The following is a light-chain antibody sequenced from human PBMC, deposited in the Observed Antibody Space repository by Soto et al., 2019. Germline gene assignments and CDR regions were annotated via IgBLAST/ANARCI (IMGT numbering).Light chain of an antibody. CDR1: QSVTNRY. V-gene: IGKV3-20*01. Sequence: ESVLTQSPGTLSLSPGERATLSCRASQSVTNRYLAWYQQRPGQAPRLLIYGISNRATGIPDKFSGSGSGTDFTLTISRLEPEDFVVYYCQQYSSLPHTFGQGTKVDIK. CDR2: GIS. J-gene: IGKJ2*01. CDR3: QQYSSLPHT.